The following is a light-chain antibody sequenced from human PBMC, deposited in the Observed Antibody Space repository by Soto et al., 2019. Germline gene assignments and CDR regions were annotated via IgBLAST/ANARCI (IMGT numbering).Light chain of an antibody. V-gene: IGKV1-5*03. Sequence: DIQMTQSPSTLSASVGDTVTITCRASQSISAWLAWYQQKPGKAPKLLIYKASSLESGVPSRFSGSGSGTEVILPISSLQHADYATYYCQQYNNYGSWTFGQGTKVEIK. CDR1: QSISAW. CDR3: QQYNNYGSWT. CDR2: KAS. J-gene: IGKJ1*01.